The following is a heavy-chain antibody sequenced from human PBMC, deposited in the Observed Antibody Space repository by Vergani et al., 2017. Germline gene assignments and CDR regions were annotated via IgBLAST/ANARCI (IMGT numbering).Heavy chain of an antibody. Sequence: ELQLVESGGDLVQPGRSLRLSCTASGFTFGYYAMDWFRQAPGQGVEWVGGIRSKAYGQATIYAASVKGRFTISRDDSKNTLFLHMNSLRTEDTAVYYCAKVGRSEVAGTFGACDIWGQGTMVTVSS. CDR1: GFTFGYYA. J-gene: IGHJ3*02. CDR2: IRSKAYGQAT. V-gene: IGHV3-49*03. CDR3: AKVGRSEVAGTFGACDI. D-gene: IGHD6-19*01.